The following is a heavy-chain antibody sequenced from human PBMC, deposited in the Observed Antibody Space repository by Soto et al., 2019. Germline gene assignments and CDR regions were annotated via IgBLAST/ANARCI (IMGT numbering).Heavy chain of an antibody. D-gene: IGHD3-22*01. V-gene: IGHV4-59*01. CDR3: AREMGGYYDSSGPTTL. CDR1: GGSISSYY. CDR2: IYYSGST. J-gene: IGHJ4*02. Sequence: SETLSLTCTVSGGSISSYYWSWIRQPPGKGLEWIGYIYYSGSTNYNPSLKSRVTISVDTSKNQFSLKLSSVTAADTAVYYCAREMGGYYDSSGPTTLWGQGTLVTVSS.